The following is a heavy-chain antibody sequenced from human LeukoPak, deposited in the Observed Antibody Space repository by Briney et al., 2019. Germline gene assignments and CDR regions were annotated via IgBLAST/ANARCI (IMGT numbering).Heavy chain of an antibody. J-gene: IGHJ4*02. CDR3: AREGGYSSSYFDY. V-gene: IGHV3-7*01. D-gene: IGHD6-6*01. CDR2: MNPDGSQR. Sequence: GGSLRLSCATSGFSFGNFWMGWVRQAPGKGLEWVANMNPDGSQRNYVDSVKGRFTISRDNAKNSLYLQMNSLRAEDTAVYYCAREGGYSSSYFDYWGQGTLVTVSS. CDR1: GFSFGNFW.